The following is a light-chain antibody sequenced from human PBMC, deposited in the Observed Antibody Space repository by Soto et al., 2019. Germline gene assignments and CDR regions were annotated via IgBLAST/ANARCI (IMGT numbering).Light chain of an antibody. Sequence: QSALTQPRSVSGAPGQSVTISCTGSSSDVGAYNYVSWYQQHPGKVPKLMIYDVSRRPSGVTDRFSGSKSGNTSSLTISGLHDDDEADYYCCSYAGSYTLVFGGGTKLTVL. CDR1: SSDVGAYNY. CDR3: CSYAGSYTLV. J-gene: IGLJ3*02. CDR2: DVS. V-gene: IGLV2-11*01.